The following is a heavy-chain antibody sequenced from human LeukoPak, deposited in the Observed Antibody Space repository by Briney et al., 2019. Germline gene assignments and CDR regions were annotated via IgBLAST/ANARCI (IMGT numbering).Heavy chain of an antibody. CDR1: GYTFTSYG. V-gene: IGHV1-18*01. D-gene: IGHD3-9*01. Sequence: GASVKVSCKASGYTFTSYGISWVRQAPGQGLEWMGWISAYNGHTNYAQKLQGRVTMTTDTSTSTAYMELRSLRSDDTAVYYCARGKLVLRYFDWHYYMDVWGKGTTVTISS. J-gene: IGHJ6*03. CDR2: ISAYNGHT. CDR3: ARGKLVLRYFDWHYYMDV.